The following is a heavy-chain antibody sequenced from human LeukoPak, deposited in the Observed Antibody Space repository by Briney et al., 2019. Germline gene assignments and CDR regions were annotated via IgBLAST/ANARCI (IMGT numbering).Heavy chain of an antibody. CDR1: EFTFSSYS. V-gene: IGHV3-21*01. CDR2: ISSSSSYI. CDR3: ASSIAVAAENWFDP. D-gene: IGHD6-19*01. Sequence: GGSLRLSCAASEFTFSSYSMNWVRQAPGKGLEWVSSISSSSSYIYYADSVKGRFTISRDNAKNSLYLQMNSLRAEDTAVYYCASSIAVAAENWFDPWGQGTLVTVSS. J-gene: IGHJ5*02.